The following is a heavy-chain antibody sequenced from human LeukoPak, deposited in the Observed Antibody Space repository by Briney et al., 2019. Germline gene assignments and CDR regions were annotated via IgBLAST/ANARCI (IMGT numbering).Heavy chain of an antibody. CDR1: GFTVSTNY. J-gene: IGHJ4*02. V-gene: IGHV3-53*01. CDR2: IYSGGST. D-gene: IGHD3-10*01. CDR3: AKYGFGELLGDY. Sequence: GGSLRLSCAASGFTVSTNYMSWVRQAPGKGLEWVSVIYSGGSTYYADSVKGRFTISRDNSKNTLYLQMNSLRAEDTAVYYCAKYGFGELLGDYWGQGTLVTVSS.